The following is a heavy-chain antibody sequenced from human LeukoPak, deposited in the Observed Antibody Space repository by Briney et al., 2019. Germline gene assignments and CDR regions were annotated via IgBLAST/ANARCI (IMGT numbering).Heavy chain of an antibody. V-gene: IGHV3-23*01. J-gene: IGHJ4*02. Sequence: GGTLRLSCAASGFTFSSYGMTWVRQAPGKGLEWVSAISGSGGNTYYADSVKGRFTISRDNSKNTVYLQMKSLRAEETAVYYCAKDLRAAAADYWGQGTLVTVSS. D-gene: IGHD6-13*01. CDR1: GFTFSSYG. CDR2: ISGSGGNT. CDR3: AKDLRAAAADY.